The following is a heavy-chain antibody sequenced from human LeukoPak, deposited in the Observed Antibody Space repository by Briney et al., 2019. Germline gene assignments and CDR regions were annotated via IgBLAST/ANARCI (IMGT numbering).Heavy chain of an antibody. CDR3: ARASYYYDSRV. V-gene: IGHV4-59*06. CDR1: GGSISSYY. CDR2: IYYSGST. D-gene: IGHD3-22*01. J-gene: IGHJ4*02. Sequence: SETLSLTGTGSGGSISSYYWSWIRQPPGKGLEWIGYIYYSGSTYYNPSLKSRVTISVDTSKNQFSLKLSSVTAADTAVYYCARASYYYDSRVWGQGTLVTVSS.